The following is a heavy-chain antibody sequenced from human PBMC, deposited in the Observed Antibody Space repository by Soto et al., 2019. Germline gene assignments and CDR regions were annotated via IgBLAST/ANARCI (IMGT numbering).Heavy chain of an antibody. J-gene: IGHJ5*02. Sequence: EVQILEFGGGSVQPGMSLRLSCAVSGFTFRDHAMTWVRQAPGQGLEYVSSITKSGTDRLYADSVKGRFCISRDNAMNALYRQTNSLKAEDTALYLYAKNVIDRGVAAWGRGTLVNVAS. CDR3: AKNVIDRGVAA. CDR1: GFTFRDHA. V-gene: IGHV3-23*01. CDR2: ITKSGTDR. D-gene: IGHD2-8*01.